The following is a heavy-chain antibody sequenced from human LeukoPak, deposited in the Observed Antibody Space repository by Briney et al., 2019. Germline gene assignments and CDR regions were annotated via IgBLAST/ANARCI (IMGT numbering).Heavy chain of an antibody. J-gene: IGHJ4*01. CDR1: GGSMSSSY. V-gene: IGHV4-59*01. CDR2: IYYTGST. D-gene: IGHD6-19*01. Sequence: SETLSLTCTVSGGSMSSSYWTGIRQPPGKGLECIGFIYYTGSTTYNPSLGSRVTISIDTSKNQFSLRLGSVTAADTAVYYCARGGWSVDYWGQGTLVTVSS. CDR3: ARGGWSVDY.